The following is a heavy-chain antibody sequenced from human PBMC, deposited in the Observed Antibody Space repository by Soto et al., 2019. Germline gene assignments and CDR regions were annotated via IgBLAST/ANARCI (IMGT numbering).Heavy chain of an antibody. CDR3: AKDVSSGWYGAFYFDY. CDR2: ISGSGGST. CDR1: GFTFSSYA. Sequence: GGSLRLSCAASGFTFSSYAMSWVRQAPGKGLEWVSAISGSGGSTYYADSVKGRFTISRDNSKNTLYLQMNSLRAEDTAVYYCAKDVSSGWYGAFYFDYWGQGTLVNVS. V-gene: IGHV3-23*01. D-gene: IGHD6-19*01. J-gene: IGHJ4*02.